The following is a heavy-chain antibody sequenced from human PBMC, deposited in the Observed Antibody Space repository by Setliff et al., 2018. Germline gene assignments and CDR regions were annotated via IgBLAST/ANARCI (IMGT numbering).Heavy chain of an antibody. Sequence: GESLKISCKGSGYSFSNFWIGWVRQMPGKGLEWMGIIYPGDSHTRYSPSFQGQVTMSADKSINTAYLQWSNLKASDTAVHYCARRGERFFNWFDPWGQGTLVTVSS. V-gene: IGHV5-51*01. CDR2: IYPGDSHT. D-gene: IGHD2-21*01. CDR3: ARRGERFFNWFDP. J-gene: IGHJ5*02. CDR1: GYSFSNFW.